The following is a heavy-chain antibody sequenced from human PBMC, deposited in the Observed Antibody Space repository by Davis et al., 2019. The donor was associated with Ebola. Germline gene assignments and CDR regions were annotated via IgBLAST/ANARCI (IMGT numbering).Heavy chain of an antibody. D-gene: IGHD2-2*01. V-gene: IGHV4-59*08. Sequence: SETLSLTCTVSGGSISSYYWSWIRQPPGKGLEWIGYIYYSGSTYYNPSLKSRVTISVDTSKNQFSLKLSSVTAADTAVYYCARCSGVVVVPAAIYYYYGMDVWGQGTTVTVSS. CDR2: IYYSGST. CDR3: ARCSGVVVVPAAIYYYYGMDV. J-gene: IGHJ6*02. CDR1: GGSISSYY.